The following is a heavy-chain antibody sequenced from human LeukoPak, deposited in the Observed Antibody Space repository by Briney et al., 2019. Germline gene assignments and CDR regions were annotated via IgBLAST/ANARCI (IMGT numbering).Heavy chain of an antibody. J-gene: IGHJ4*02. V-gene: IGHV3-66*01. D-gene: IGHD3-9*01. CDR2: IYSGGST. Sequence: GGSLRLSCAASGFTVSSNYMSWVRQAPGKGLEWVSVIYSGGSTYYADSVKGRFTISRDNSKNTLSLQMNSLRTEDSAVYYCARANALEQLYDILTAYFFDYWGQGTLVTVSS. CDR3: ARANALEQLYDILTAYFFDY. CDR1: GFTVSSNY.